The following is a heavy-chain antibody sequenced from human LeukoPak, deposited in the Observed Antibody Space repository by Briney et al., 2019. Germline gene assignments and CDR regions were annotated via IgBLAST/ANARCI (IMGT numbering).Heavy chain of an antibody. V-gene: IGHV1-2*06. CDR1: GCTFTGYY. CDR3: ASSSGYYYVADY. CDR2: LNPNSGGT. J-gene: IGHJ4*02. Sequence: ASVKVSCKASGCTFTGYYMHWVRQAPGQGLEWMGRLNPNSGGTNYAQKFQGRVTMTRDTSISTAYMELSRLRSDDTAVYYCASSSGYYYVADYWGQGTLVTVSA. D-gene: IGHD3-22*01.